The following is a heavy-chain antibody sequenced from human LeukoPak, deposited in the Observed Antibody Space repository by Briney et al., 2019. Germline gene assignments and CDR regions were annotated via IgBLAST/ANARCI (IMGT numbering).Heavy chain of an antibody. V-gene: IGHV3-9*01. CDR1: GFTFDDYA. D-gene: IGHD1-26*01. J-gene: IGHJ3*02. CDR2: ISWNSGSI. CDR3: AKAVGATTHAFDI. Sequence: GGSLRLSCAASGFTFDDYAMHWVRQAPGKGLEWVSGISWNSGSIGYADSVKGRFTISRDNAKNSLYPQMNSLRAEDTALYYCAKAVGATTHAFDIWGQGTMVTVSS.